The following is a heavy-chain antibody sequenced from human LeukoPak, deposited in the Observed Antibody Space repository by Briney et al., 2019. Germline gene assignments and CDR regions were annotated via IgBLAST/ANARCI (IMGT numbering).Heavy chain of an antibody. D-gene: IGHD6-13*01. CDR2: ISSTTI. CDR1: GFTVSSNY. Sequence: GGSLRLSCAASGFTVSSNYMSWVRQAPGKGLEWVSYISSTTIYYADSVKGRFTISRDNAKNSLYLQMNSLRAEDTAVYYCARRKQQLLTPIWYFDLWGRGTLVTVSS. CDR3: ARRKQQLLTPIWYFDL. J-gene: IGHJ2*01. V-gene: IGHV3-69-1*01.